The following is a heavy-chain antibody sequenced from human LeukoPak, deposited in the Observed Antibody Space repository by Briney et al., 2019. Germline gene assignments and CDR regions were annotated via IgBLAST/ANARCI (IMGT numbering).Heavy chain of an antibody. CDR3: AKEGTPQVSTWYDL. CDR2: ISYEGGTQ. V-gene: IGHV3-30*18. J-gene: IGHJ5*02. CDR1: GFTFSSYE. Sequence: GGSLRLSCAASGFTFSSYEMSWVRQAPGKGLEWVAVISYEGGTQHYADSVKGRFIISRDNPRNTLYLQMNILRTEDTAVYYCAKEGTPQVSTWYDLWGQGTQVIVSS. D-gene: IGHD3-10*01.